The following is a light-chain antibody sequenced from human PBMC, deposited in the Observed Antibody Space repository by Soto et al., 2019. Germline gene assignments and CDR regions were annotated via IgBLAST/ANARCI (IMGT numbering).Light chain of an antibody. Sequence: QSALTQPASVSGSPGQSITISCTGTSSDIGAYNFVSWYQQHPGKAPKLMLYDVNIRPSGVSNRFYGSKSGNTASLTISGLQAEDEADYYCTSWTTSTTKIFGGGTKVTVL. CDR1: SSDIGAYNF. V-gene: IGLV2-14*03. CDR2: DVN. J-gene: IGLJ2*01. CDR3: TSWTTSTTKI.